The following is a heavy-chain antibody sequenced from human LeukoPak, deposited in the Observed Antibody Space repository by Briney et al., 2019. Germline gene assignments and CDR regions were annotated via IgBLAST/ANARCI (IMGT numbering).Heavy chain of an antibody. D-gene: IGHD6-13*01. CDR3: AREGYSSSWYDH. Sequence: ASVKDSCKASGYTFTSYAMHWVRQAPGQRLEWMGWISAGNGNTKYSQKFQGRVTITRDTSASTAYMELSSLRSEDTAVHYCAREGYSSSWYDHWGQGTLVTVSS. V-gene: IGHV1-3*01. CDR2: ISAGNGNT. CDR1: GYTFTSYA. J-gene: IGHJ5*02.